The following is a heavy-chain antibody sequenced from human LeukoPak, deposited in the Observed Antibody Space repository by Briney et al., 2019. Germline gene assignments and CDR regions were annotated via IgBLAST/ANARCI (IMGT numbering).Heavy chain of an antibody. CDR3: VRVRNMIEYYMDV. CDR1: GGSISSYY. V-gene: IGHV4-4*07. J-gene: IGHJ6*03. CDR2: IYTSGST. Sequence: SETLSLTCTVSGGSISSYYWSWIRQPAGKGLEWIGRIYTSGSTNYNPSLKSRVTMSVDTSKNQFSLKLSSVTAADTAVYYCVRVRNMIEYYMDVWGKGTTVTVSS. D-gene: IGHD3-22*01.